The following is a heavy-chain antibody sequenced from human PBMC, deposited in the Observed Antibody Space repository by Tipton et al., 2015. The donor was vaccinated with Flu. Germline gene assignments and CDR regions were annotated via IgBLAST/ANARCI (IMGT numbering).Heavy chain of an antibody. CDR3: AKAAGGSSQRPEYNWFDP. CDR2: INHSGST. CDR1: GGSFSGYY. D-gene: IGHD2-15*01. J-gene: IGHJ5*02. V-gene: IGHV4-34*01. Sequence: TLSLTCAVYGGSFSGYYWSWIRQPPGKGLEWIGEINHSGSTNYNPSLKSRVTISVDTSKNQFSLKLSSVTAADTAVYYCAKAAGGSSQRPEYNWFDPWGQGTLVTVSS.